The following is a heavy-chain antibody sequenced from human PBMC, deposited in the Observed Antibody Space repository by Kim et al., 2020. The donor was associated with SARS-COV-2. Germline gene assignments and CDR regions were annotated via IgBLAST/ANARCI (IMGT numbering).Heavy chain of an antibody. Sequence: GGSLRLSCAASGFTFSSYAMHWVRQAPGKGLEWVAVISYDGSNKYYADSVKGRFTISRDNSKNTLYLQMNSLRAEDTAVYYCAREGLQYYFDYWGQGTLV. J-gene: IGHJ4*02. D-gene: IGHD4-4*01. CDR1: GFTFSSYA. CDR3: AREGLQYYFDY. CDR2: ISYDGSNK. V-gene: IGHV3-30*04.